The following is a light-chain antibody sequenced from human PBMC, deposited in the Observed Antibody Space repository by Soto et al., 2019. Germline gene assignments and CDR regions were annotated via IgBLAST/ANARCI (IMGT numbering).Light chain of an antibody. Sequence: DIQMTQSPSTLSASVGDRVTITCRASQSISSWLAWYQQKSGQAPKLLIHKASSLESGVPSRFSGSGSGTEFTLTISSLQPDDFATYYCQQYTKYPLTFGGGTKVEIK. V-gene: IGKV1-5*03. CDR1: QSISSW. J-gene: IGKJ4*01. CDR3: QQYTKYPLT. CDR2: KAS.